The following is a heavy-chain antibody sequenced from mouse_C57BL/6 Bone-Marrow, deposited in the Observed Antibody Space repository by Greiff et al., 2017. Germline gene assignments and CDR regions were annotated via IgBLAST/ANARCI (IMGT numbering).Heavy chain of an antibody. CDR1: GYTFTSYW. V-gene: IGHV1-69*01. CDR3: ARATTDY. Sequence: QVQLQQPGAELVLPGASVKLSCKASGYTFTSYWMHWVKQRPGQGLEWIGEIDPSDSYTNYNQKFKGKSTLTVDKSSSTAYMQLSSLTSEDSAVYYCARATTDYWGQGTTLTVSS. CDR2: IDPSDSYT. J-gene: IGHJ2*01. D-gene: IGHD2-12*01.